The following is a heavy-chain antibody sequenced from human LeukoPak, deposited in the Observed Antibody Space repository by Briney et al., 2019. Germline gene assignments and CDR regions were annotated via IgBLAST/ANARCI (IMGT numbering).Heavy chain of an antibody. D-gene: IGHD6-13*01. CDR3: TRTRSSWYPFDY. CDR2: IKQDGSEK. J-gene: IGHJ4*02. Sequence: PGGSLRLSCAASGFTFSSYWMSWVRQAPGKGLEWVANIKQDGSEKYYVDSVKGRFAISRDNAKNSLYLQMNSLRAEDTAIYYCTRTRSSWYPFDYWGQGTLVTVSS. CDR1: GFTFSSYW. V-gene: IGHV3-7*01.